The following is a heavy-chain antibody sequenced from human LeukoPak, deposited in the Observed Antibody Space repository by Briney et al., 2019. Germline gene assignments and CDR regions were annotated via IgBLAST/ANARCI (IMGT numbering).Heavy chain of an antibody. J-gene: IGHJ4*02. CDR3: AVAVAGARGYYFDY. CDR1: GGSFSGYY. D-gene: IGHD6-19*01. CDR2: INHSGST. V-gene: IGHV4-34*01. Sequence: SETLSLTCAVYGGSFSGYYWSWIRQPPGKGLEWIGEINHSGSTNYIPSLKSRVTISVDTSKNQFSLKLSSVTATDTAVYYCAVAVAGARGYYFDYWGQGTLVTVSS.